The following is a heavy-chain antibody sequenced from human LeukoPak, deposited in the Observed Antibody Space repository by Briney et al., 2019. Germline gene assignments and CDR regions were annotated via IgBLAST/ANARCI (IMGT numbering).Heavy chain of an antibody. D-gene: IGHD6-13*01. Sequence: GGSQRLSCAASGFTFSTYWMHWVRQAPGTGLVWVSRINSDGSSTTYADSVKGRFTISRDNAKNTLSLQMNSLRAEDTAVYYCTRQQLDAFDIWGPGTMITVSP. V-gene: IGHV3-74*01. J-gene: IGHJ3*02. CDR1: GFTFSTYW. CDR2: INSDGSST. CDR3: TRQQLDAFDI.